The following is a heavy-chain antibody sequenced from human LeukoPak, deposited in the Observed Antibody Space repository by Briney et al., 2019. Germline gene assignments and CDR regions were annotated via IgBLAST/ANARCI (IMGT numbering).Heavy chain of an antibody. V-gene: IGHV3-15*01. Sequence: SGRSLRLSCAASGFIFTDAWMSWVRQTPGKGLEWVGRIKTTLDGGTTDYAAPVKGRFTISRHDSNNTVHLQMDSLRTEDTAVYYCTTSGTPFQFWGQGALVTVSS. CDR3: TTSGTPFQF. J-gene: IGHJ1*01. CDR2: IKTTLDGGTT. D-gene: IGHD3-10*01. CDR1: GFIFTDAW.